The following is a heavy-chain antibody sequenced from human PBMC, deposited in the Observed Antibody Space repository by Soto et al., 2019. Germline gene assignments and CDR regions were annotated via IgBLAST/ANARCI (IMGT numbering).Heavy chain of an antibody. J-gene: IGHJ6*02. V-gene: IGHV3-53*01. CDR2: IYSDGKT. Sequence: QLVESGGGLMQPGESLKLSCAASGLSVSTIFMNWVRQSPGKGLEWVAVIYSDGKTFYADSVKGRFTISKDNSKNTLSLQMNSLRAEDTAVYYCTRDAPGERPYYFYYYGMDVWGQGTTVTVS. CDR1: GLSVSTIF. CDR3: TRDAPGERPYYFYYYGMDV.